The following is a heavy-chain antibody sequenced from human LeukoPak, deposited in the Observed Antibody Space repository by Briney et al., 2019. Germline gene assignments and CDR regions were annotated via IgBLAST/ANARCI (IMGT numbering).Heavy chain of an antibody. D-gene: IGHD3-3*01. CDR2: IIPIFGTA. V-gene: IGHV1-69*13. CDR1: GGTFSSYA. CDR3: ARDGFWSGYLYGRPYYSYMDV. Sequence: SVKVSCKASGGTFSSYAISWVRQAPGQGLEWMGGIIPIFGTANYAQKFQGRVTITADESTSTAYMELSSLRSEDTAVYYCARDGFWSGYLYGRPYYSYMDVWGKGTTVTVSS. J-gene: IGHJ6*03.